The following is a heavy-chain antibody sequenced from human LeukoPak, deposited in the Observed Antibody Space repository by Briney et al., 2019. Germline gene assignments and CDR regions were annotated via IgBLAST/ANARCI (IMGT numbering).Heavy chain of an antibody. V-gene: IGHV4-34*01. Sequence: KPSETLSLTCAVYGGSFSGYYWSWIRQPPGKGLEWIGEINHSGSTNYNPSLKSRVTISVDTSKNQFSLKLSSVTAADTAVYYCARRSGWFISYFQHWGQGTLVTVSS. J-gene: IGHJ1*01. CDR2: INHSGST. CDR1: GGSFSGYY. D-gene: IGHD6-19*01. CDR3: ARRSGWFISYFQH.